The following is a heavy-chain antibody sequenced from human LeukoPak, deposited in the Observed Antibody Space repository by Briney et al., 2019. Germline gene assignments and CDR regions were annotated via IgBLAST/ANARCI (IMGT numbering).Heavy chain of an antibody. V-gene: IGHV4-59*01. J-gene: IGHJ6*03. CDR2: IYYSGST. D-gene: IGHD5-12*01. CDR3: ARVVATIGFSYYYYMDV. CDR1: GGSISSYY. Sequence: SETLSLTCTVSGGSISSYYWSWIRQPPGKGLEWIGYIYYSGSTNYNPSLKSRVTISVDTSKNQFSLKLSSVTAADTAVYYCARVVATIGFSYYYYMDVWGKGTTVTISS.